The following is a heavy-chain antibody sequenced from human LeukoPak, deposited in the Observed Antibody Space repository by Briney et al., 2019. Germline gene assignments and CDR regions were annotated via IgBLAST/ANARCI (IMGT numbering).Heavy chain of an antibody. Sequence: SETLSLTCAVYGGSLSGYYWSWIRQPPGKGLEWIGEINHSGSTNYNPSLKSRVTISVDTSKNQFSLKLSSVTAADTAVYYCARSAVAYFDYWGQGTLVTVSS. CDR1: GGSLSGYY. D-gene: IGHD4-23*01. CDR2: INHSGST. V-gene: IGHV4-34*01. CDR3: ARSAVAYFDY. J-gene: IGHJ4*02.